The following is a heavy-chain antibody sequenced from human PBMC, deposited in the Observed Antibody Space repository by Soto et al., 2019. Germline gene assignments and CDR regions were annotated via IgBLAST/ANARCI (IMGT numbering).Heavy chain of an antibody. V-gene: IGHV3-23*01. CDR3: ASDWYEDY. D-gene: IGHD6-13*01. CDR2: ISSGGNT. Sequence: EVQLLESGGGLIQPGGSLRLSCAASGFTFSSYAMTWVRQAPGKGLEWVSVISSGGNTYYADSVKGRFTISRDNSKNMAYLQMDSLRADDAAVYYCASDWYEDYWGQGTLVTVSS. CDR1: GFTFSSYA. J-gene: IGHJ4*02.